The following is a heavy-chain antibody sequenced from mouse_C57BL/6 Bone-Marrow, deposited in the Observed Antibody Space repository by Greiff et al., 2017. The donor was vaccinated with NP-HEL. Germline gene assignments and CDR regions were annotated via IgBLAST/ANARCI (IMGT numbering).Heavy chain of an antibody. Sequence: QVQLKQPGAELVRPGSSVKLSCKASGYTFTSYWMHWVKQRPIQGLEWIGNIDPSDSETHYNQKFKDKATLTVDKSSSTAYMQLSSLTSEDSAVYYCARRGRLLWFAYWGQGTLVTVSA. CDR3: ARRGRLLWFAY. CDR1: GYTFTSYW. J-gene: IGHJ3*01. CDR2: IDPSDSET. D-gene: IGHD2-3*01. V-gene: IGHV1-52*01.